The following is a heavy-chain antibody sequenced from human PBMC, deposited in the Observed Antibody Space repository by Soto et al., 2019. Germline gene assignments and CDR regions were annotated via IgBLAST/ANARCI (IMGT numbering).Heavy chain of an antibody. J-gene: IGHJ6*03. D-gene: IGHD3-10*01. Sequence: QVQLVESGGGAVQPGRSLSLSCAASGFNFTNHGMHWVRQAPGKGLEWVAAISYDGSKKFSADSVKGRFTISRDNSKNTLYLQMDSLTAEDTAVYYCAKEGIRFGELAVDYYYMEVWGTGTTVTFSS. V-gene: IGHV3-30*18. CDR2: ISYDGSKK. CDR1: GFNFTNHG. CDR3: AKEGIRFGELAVDYYYMEV.